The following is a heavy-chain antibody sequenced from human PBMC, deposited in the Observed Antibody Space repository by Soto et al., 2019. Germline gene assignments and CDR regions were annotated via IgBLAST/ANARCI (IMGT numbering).Heavy chain of an antibody. CDR3: AGVLLWFGESRSYYYYYGMDV. Sequence: EVQLVESGGGLVKPGGSLRLSGAASGFTFSSYSMNWVRQAPGKGLEWVSSISSSSSYIYYADSVKGRFTISRDNAKNSLYLQMNSLRAEDTAVYYCAGVLLWFGESRSYYYYYGMDVWGQGTTVTVSS. D-gene: IGHD3-10*01. CDR1: GFTFSSYS. V-gene: IGHV3-21*01. J-gene: IGHJ6*02. CDR2: ISSSSSYI.